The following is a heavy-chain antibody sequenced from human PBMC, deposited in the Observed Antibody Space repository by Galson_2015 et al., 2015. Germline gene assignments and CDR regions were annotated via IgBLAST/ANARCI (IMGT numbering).Heavy chain of an antibody. J-gene: IGHJ6*03. CDR1: GGTFSSYA. D-gene: IGHD2-2*01. CDR2: IIPIFGTA. V-gene: IGHV1-69*13. Sequence: SVKVSCKASGGTFSSYAISWVRQAPGQGLEWMGGIIPIFGTANYAQKFQGRVTITADESTSTAYMELSSLRSEDTAVYYCARVGISFVVPAVRQDYYYYYYMDVWGKGTTVTVSS. CDR3: ARVGISFVVPAVRQDYYYYYYMDV.